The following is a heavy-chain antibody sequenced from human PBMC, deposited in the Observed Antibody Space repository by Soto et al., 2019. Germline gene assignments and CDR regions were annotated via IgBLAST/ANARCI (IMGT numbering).Heavy chain of an antibody. J-gene: IGHJ4*02. V-gene: IGHV3-21*01. CDR1: GFTFSSYS. Sequence: EVQLVESGGGLVKPGGSLRLSCAASGFTFSSYSMNWVRQAPGKGLEWVSSISSSSSYIYYADSVKGRFTISRDNAKNSLYLQINSLRAEDTAVYYCARAGSYEKYYFDYWGQGTLVTVSS. D-gene: IGHD1-26*01. CDR3: ARAGSYEKYYFDY. CDR2: ISSSSSYI.